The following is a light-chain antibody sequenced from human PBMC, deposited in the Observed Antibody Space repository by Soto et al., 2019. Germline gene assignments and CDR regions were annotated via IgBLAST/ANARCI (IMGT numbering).Light chain of an antibody. CDR1: QSVSSSY. J-gene: IGKJ4*01. CDR2: GAS. Sequence: EIGLTQSPGTLSLSPGERATLSCRASQSVSSSYLAWYQQKPGQAPRLLIYGASSRATGIPDRFRGSGSGTDFTLTISRLEPEDFAVYYCQQYGSSPGTFGGGTKVDIK. CDR3: QQYGSSPGT. V-gene: IGKV3-20*01.